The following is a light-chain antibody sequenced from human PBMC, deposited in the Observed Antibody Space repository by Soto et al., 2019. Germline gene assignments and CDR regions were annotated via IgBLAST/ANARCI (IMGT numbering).Light chain of an antibody. Sequence: DIQMTQSPSTLSASLGDRVTITCRASQSISTWLAWYQQKPGKAPKLLIYKASTLKSGVPSRFSGSGSGTESTLTISSLQPDDFATYYCQHYNSYSEAFGQGTKVDIK. V-gene: IGKV1-5*03. CDR1: QSISTW. CDR2: KAS. CDR3: QHYNSYSEA. J-gene: IGKJ1*01.